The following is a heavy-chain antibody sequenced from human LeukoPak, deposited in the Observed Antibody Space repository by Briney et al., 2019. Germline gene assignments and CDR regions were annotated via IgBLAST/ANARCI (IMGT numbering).Heavy chain of an antibody. CDR3: AKDQGVLFGYFGN. V-gene: IGHV3-30*02. CDR2: IYYDGSNK. J-gene: IGHJ4*02. Sequence: TGGSLRLSCAASGFTFSTYGMHWVRQAPGKGLEWVAFIYYDGSNKFYADSVKGRFTISRDSSKNTLYLQMNSLRAEDTALFYCAKDQGVLFGYFGNWGQGTLVTVSS. D-gene: IGHD3-3*01. CDR1: GFTFSTYG.